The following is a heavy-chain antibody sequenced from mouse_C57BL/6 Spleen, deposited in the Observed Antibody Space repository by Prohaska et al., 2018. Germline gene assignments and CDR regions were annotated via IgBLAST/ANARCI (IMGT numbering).Heavy chain of an antibody. V-gene: IGHV1-26*01. CDR2: INPNNGGT. CDR3: ARRLLLRDY. Sequence: HGKSLEWIGDINPNNGGTSYNQKFKGKATLTVDKSPSTAYMELRSLTSEDSAVYYCARRLLLRDYWGQGTTLTVSS. D-gene: IGHD1-1*01. J-gene: IGHJ2*01.